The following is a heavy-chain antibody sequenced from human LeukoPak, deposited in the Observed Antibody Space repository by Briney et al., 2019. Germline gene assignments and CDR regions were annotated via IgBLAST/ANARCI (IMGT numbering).Heavy chain of an antibody. CDR3: ARLQYYDSWYFDL. CDR1: GGSISSSSYY. Sequence: SETLSLTCTVSGGSISSSSYYWGWIRQPPGKGLEWIGRIYTSGSTNYNPSLKSRVTISVDTSKNQFSLKLSSVTAADTAVYYCARLQYYDSWYFDLWGRGTLVTVSS. D-gene: IGHD3-3*01. CDR2: IYTSGST. J-gene: IGHJ2*01. V-gene: IGHV4-61*02.